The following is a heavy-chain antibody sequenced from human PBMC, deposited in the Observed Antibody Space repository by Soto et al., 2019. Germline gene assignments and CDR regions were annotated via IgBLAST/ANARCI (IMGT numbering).Heavy chain of an antibody. J-gene: IGHJ4*02. V-gene: IGHV4-30-2*01. CDR2: IYHSGST. Sequence: SETLSLTCAVSGGSISSGGYSWSWIRQPPGKGLEWIGYIYHSGSTYYNPSLKSRVTISVDTSKNQFSLKLSSVTAADTAVYYCARAYGGYADYWGQGALVTVSS. CDR3: ARAYGGYADY. CDR1: GGSISSGGYS. D-gene: IGHD5-12*01.